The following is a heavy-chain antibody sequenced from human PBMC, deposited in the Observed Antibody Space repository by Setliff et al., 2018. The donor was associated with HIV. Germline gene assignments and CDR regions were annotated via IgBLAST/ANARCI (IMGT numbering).Heavy chain of an antibody. CDR3: ARGRDKYGPIDY. Sequence: KTSETLSLTCTVSGGSISSSYWTWTRQPPGKGLEWIGNIHYSGSTNYNPSLEGRVTISVDTSRSRFSLKLSSVTAADTAVYYCARGRDKYGPIDYWGQGTLVTVSS. CDR2: IHYSGST. V-gene: IGHV4-59*01. J-gene: IGHJ4*02. D-gene: IGHD3-10*01. CDR1: GGSISSSY.